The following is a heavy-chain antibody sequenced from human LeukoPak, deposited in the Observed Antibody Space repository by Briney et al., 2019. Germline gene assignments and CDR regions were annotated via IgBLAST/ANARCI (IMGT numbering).Heavy chain of an antibody. V-gene: IGHV3-74*01. CDR2: INSDGSST. Sequence: GGSLRLSCAASGFTFSSYWMHWVRQAPGKGLVWVSRINSDGSSTSYADSVKGRFTISRDNAKNTLYLQMNSLRAEDTAVYYCARDGDRLAVAGTPLDYWGRGTLVTVSS. CDR1: GFTFSSYW. J-gene: IGHJ4*02. D-gene: IGHD6-19*01. CDR3: ARDGDRLAVAGTPLDY.